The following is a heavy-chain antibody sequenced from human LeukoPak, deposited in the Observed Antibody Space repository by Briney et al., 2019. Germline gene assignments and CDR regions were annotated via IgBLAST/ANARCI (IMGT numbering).Heavy chain of an antibody. D-gene: IGHD5-24*01. CDR3: ARHERDASLDHALDI. CDR2: IYYSGTT. Sequence: SETLSLTCTVSGGSISSYYWSWIRQAPGKGLEWIGYIYYSGTTSYNPSLKSRVTILVDTSKNQFSLKLSSVTAADTAVYYCARHERDASLDHALDIWGQGTMVTVSS. CDR1: GGSISSYY. J-gene: IGHJ3*02. V-gene: IGHV4-59*08.